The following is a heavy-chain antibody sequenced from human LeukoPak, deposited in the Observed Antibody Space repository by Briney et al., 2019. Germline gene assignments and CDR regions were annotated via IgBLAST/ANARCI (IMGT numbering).Heavy chain of an antibody. J-gene: IGHJ4*02. Sequence: ASVKVSRKASGYTFTGYYMHWVRQAPGQGLEWMGWIDPNSGGTNYAQKFRGRVTMTSDTSISTAYMELSRLRSDDTAVYYCALFGVVTLFDYWGQGTLVTVSS. CDR2: IDPNSGGT. CDR1: GYTFTGYY. CDR3: ALFGVVTLFDY. V-gene: IGHV1-2*02. D-gene: IGHD3-3*01.